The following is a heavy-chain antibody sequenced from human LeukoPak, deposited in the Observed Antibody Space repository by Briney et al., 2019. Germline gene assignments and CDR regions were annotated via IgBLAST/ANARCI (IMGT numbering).Heavy chain of an antibody. D-gene: IGHD3-22*01. V-gene: IGHV1-2*06. J-gene: IGHJ4*02. Sequence: ASVKVSCKASGYIFTDYYMHWVRQAPGQELGWMGRINPNTGGTNYAQKFQGRVTVTRDTSISTAYMEVTGLTSDDTAVYYCARTQYYYDSGDSWGQGALVTVSS. CDR2: INPNTGGT. CDR3: ARTQYYYDSGDS. CDR1: GYIFTDYY.